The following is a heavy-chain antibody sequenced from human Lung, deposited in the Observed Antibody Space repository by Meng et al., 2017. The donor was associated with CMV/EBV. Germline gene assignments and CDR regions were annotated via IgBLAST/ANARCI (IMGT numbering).Heavy chain of an antibody. CDR3: ARDCSSTSCYSPALYGMDV. J-gene: IGHJ6*01. V-gene: IGHV1-69*04. CDR2: IIPILGIA. Sequence: SVKVSCKASGGTFSSYTISWVRQAPGQGLEWMGRIIPILGIANYAQKFQGRVTITADKSTSTAYMELSSLRSEDTAVYYCARDCSSTSCYSPALYGMDVWXQGKXVTVDS. D-gene: IGHD2-2*01. CDR1: GGTFSSYT.